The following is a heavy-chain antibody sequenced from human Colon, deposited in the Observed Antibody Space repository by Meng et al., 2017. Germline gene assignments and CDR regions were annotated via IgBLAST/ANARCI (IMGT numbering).Heavy chain of an antibody. V-gene: IGHV4-34*01. Sequence: QVELQQWGAELLKPSETLSLPCAVYGGSFSGYYWSWIRQPPGKGLEWIGEINHSGSTNYNPSLKSRVTISVDTSKNQFSLKLSSVTAADTAVYYCARERLSSGWYGGRWFDPWGQGTLVTVSS. D-gene: IGHD6-19*01. CDR3: ARERLSSGWYGGRWFDP. CDR2: INHSGST. CDR1: GGSFSGYY. J-gene: IGHJ5*02.